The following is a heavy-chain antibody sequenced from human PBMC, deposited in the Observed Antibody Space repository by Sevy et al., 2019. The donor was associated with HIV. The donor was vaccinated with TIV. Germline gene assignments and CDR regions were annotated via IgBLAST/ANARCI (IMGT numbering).Heavy chain of an antibody. D-gene: IGHD3-22*01. V-gene: IGHV3-30*18. CDR2: VSSDGTTR. CDR1: GFNFSPYA. J-gene: IGHJ5*02. Sequence: GGSLRLSCAASGFNFSPYAMHWVRQGPGKGLEWVATVSSDGTTRSYVDSIKGRFSLSRDNSKNTLYLQMKNLTPEDTAVYYCAKEGYYYDSRSSDWFDPWGPGALVTVSS. CDR3: AKEGYYYDSRSSDWFDP.